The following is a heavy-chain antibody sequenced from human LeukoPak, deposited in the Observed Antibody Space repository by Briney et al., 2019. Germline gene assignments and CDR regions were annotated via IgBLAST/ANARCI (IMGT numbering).Heavy chain of an antibody. D-gene: IGHD2-15*01. CDR2: IYPGDSDT. J-gene: IGHJ3*02. Sequence: GESLKISCKGSGYSFTSYWIGWVRQMPGKGLEWMGIIYPGDSDTRYSPSFQGQVTISADKSISTAYLQWSSLKASDTAMYYCAGLGIVVVVAATHDAFDIWGQGTMVTVSS. CDR3: AGLGIVVVVAATHDAFDI. CDR1: GYSFTSYW. V-gene: IGHV5-51*01.